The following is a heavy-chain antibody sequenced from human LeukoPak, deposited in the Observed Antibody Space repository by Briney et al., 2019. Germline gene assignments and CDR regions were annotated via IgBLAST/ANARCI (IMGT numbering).Heavy chain of an antibody. V-gene: IGHV1-46*01. CDR2: TNPSGGST. CDR3: ARAVVRGVTTFGY. J-gene: IGHJ4*02. Sequence: ASVKVSCKASGYTFTSYYMHWVRQAPGQGLEWMGITNPSGGSTSYAQKFQGRVAMTRDTSTSTVYMELSSLRSEDTAVYYCARAVVRGVTTFGYWGQGTLVTVSS. CDR1: GYTFTSYY. D-gene: IGHD3-10*01.